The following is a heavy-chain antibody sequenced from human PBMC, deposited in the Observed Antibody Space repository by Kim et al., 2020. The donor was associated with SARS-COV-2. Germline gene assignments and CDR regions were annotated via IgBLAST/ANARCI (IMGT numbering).Heavy chain of an antibody. Sequence: GGSLRLSCAASGFTFSSYAMSWVRQAPGKGLEWVSAISGSGGSTYYADSVKGRFTISRDNSKNTLYLQMNSLRAEDTAVYYCARPYPTYYYDSSRVGYYFDYWGQGTLVTVSS. V-gene: IGHV3-23*01. CDR2: ISGSGGST. J-gene: IGHJ4*02. CDR3: ARPYPTYYYDSSRVGYYFDY. CDR1: GFTFSSYA. D-gene: IGHD3-22*01.